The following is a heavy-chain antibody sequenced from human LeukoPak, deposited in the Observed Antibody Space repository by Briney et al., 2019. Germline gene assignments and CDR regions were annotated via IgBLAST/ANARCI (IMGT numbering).Heavy chain of an antibody. CDR2: IKQDGSEK. Sequence: QPGGSLRLSCAASGFTFSSYWMSWVRQAPGKGLEWVANIKQDGSEKYYVDSVKGRFTISRDNAKNSLYLQMNSLRAEDTAVYYCARVAVTPILYYYYYYMDVWGKGTTVTVSS. V-gene: IGHV3-7*01. CDR1: GFTFSSYW. D-gene: IGHD2-21*02. J-gene: IGHJ6*03. CDR3: ARVAVTPILYYYYYYMDV.